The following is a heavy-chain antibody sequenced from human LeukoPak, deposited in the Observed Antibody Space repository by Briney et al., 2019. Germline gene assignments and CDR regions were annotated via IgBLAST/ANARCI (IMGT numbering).Heavy chain of an antibody. V-gene: IGHV4-59*12. CDR3: AGREWELLPSRIDY. J-gene: IGHJ4*02. D-gene: IGHD1-26*01. Sequence: SETLSLTCTVSGGSISSYYWSWIRQPPGKGLEWIGEIYHSGSTNYNPSLKSRVTISVDKSKNQFSLKLSSVTAADTAVYYCAGREWELLPSRIDYWGQGTLVTVSS. CDR1: GGSISSYY. CDR2: IYHSGST.